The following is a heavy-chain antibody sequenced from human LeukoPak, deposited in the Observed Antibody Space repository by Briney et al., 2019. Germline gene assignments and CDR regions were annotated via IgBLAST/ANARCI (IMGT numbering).Heavy chain of an antibody. CDR1: GFTFSSYA. CDR2: ISGSGGST. CDR3: AKDWQVRGVSRFDP. V-gene: IGHV3-23*01. Sequence: GGSLRLSCSASGFTFSSYAMSWVRQAPGKGLEWVSAISGSGGSTYYADSVKGRFTISRDNSKNTLYLQMNSLRAEDTAVYYCAKDWQVRGVSRFDPWGQGTLVTVSS. D-gene: IGHD3-10*01. J-gene: IGHJ5*02.